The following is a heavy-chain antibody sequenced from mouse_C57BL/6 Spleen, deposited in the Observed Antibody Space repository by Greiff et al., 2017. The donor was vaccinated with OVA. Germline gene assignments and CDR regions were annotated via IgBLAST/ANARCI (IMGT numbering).Heavy chain of an antibody. V-gene: IGHV1-53*01. Sequence: QVQLKQPGTELVKPGASVKLSCKASGYTFTSYWMHWVKQRPGQGLEWIGNINPSNGGTNYNEKFKSKATLTVDKSSSTAYMQLSSLTSEDSAVYYCARNYYGSSYVDAMDYWGQGTSVTVSS. CDR1: GYTFTSYW. D-gene: IGHD1-1*01. CDR2: INPSNGGT. J-gene: IGHJ4*01. CDR3: ARNYYGSSYVDAMDY.